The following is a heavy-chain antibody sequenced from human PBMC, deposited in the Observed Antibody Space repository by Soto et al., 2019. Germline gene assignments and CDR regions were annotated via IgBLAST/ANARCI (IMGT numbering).Heavy chain of an antibody. D-gene: IGHD2-8*02. CDR3: ARDWTGDTCPCLDV. J-gene: IGHJ6*02. CDR1: GFTFSNYA. CDR2: FAGSGGST. Sequence: EVQLLESGGGLVQPGGSLRLSCAASGFTFSNYALTWVRQFPGKGLEWVSTFAGSGGSTYYADSVKGRFTISRDNSKNTLFLEMNRLRVDDTATYFCARDWTGDTCPCLDVWGQGTTVSVSS. V-gene: IGHV3-23*01.